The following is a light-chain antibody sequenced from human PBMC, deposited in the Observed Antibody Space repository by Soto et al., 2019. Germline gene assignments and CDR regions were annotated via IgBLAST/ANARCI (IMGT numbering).Light chain of an antibody. CDR2: SAS. V-gene: IGKV1-39*01. CDR3: HQSYITPPA. CDR1: QGVSAY. Sequence: DIHMTQSPSSLSASVGDRVTITCRASQGVSAYLLWYQQRQGRAPKLLIYSASNLLSGVPSRFSGSGSGTNFTLTISSLQPEDFATYSCHQSYITPPAFGQGTKVGIK. J-gene: IGKJ2*01.